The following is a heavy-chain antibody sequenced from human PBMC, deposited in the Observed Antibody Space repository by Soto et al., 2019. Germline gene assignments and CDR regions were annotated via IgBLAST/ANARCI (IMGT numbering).Heavy chain of an antibody. V-gene: IGHV3-49*03. CDR3: VRDRPLDY. J-gene: IGHJ4*02. Sequence: GGSLRLSCTTSGFTFGDYAMAWFRQAPGKGLEWVGFIRSNVDGGTTQYAASVRGRFTISRDDSKSIAYLQMSSLKAEDTAVYYCVRDRPLDYWGQGTLVTVSS. CDR2: IRSNVDGGTT. CDR1: GFTFGDYA.